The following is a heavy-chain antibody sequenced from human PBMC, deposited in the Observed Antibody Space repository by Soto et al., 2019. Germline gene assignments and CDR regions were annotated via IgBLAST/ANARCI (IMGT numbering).Heavy chain of an antibody. J-gene: IGHJ4*02. CDR1: GFTFSSYW. Sequence: GGPLRLSCAASGFTFSSYWMHWVRHAPGKGLVWVSRINSDGSSTSYADSVKGRFTISRDNAKNTLYLQMNSLRAEDTAVYYCVRTSLVVAAATREDYWGQGTLVTVSS. CDR2: INSDGSST. CDR3: VRTSLVVAAATREDY. D-gene: IGHD2-15*01. V-gene: IGHV3-74*01.